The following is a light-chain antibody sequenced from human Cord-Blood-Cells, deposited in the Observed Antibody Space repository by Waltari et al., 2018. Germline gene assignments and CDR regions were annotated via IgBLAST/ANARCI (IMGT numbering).Light chain of an antibody. Sequence: QSVLTQPPSVSGAPGQRVTISCTGSSSNIGAGYAVHWYQQLPGTAPKLLSYGNSNRPSGVPDRFSGSKSGTSASLAITGLQAEDEADYYCQSYDSSHWVFGGGTKLTVL. V-gene: IGLV1-40*01. CDR1: SSNIGAGYA. J-gene: IGLJ3*02. CDR3: QSYDSSHWV. CDR2: GNS.